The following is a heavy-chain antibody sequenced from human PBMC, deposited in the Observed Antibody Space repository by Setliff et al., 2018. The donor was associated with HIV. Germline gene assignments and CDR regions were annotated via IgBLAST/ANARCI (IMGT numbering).Heavy chain of an antibody. V-gene: IGHV3-11*04. Sequence: GGSLRLSCVASGFTFSDYYMAWIRQAPGRGLEWIAHIDKSGDTIYYADSVEGRFTISRDNAKSSLYLHVTTLRPADTAVYYCGRVALWHPFHYYYLDVWGRGTTVTVSS. CDR3: GRVALWHPFHYYYLDV. J-gene: IGHJ6*03. CDR2: IDKSGDTI. CDR1: GFTFSDYY.